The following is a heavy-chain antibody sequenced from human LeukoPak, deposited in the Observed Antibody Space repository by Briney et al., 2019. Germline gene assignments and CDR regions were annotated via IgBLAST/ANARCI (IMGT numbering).Heavy chain of an antibody. CDR2: INSDGSST. V-gene: IGHV3-74*01. Sequence: PGGSLRVSCAASGFTFSSCWMHWVRQAPGKGLVWVSGINSDGSSTSYADSVKGRFTISRDNAKNTLYLQMNSLRAEDTAVYYCARDTLGNYYYYMDVWGKGTTVTISS. CDR1: GFTFSSCW. J-gene: IGHJ6*03. CDR3: ARDTLGNYYYYMDV. D-gene: IGHD7-27*01.